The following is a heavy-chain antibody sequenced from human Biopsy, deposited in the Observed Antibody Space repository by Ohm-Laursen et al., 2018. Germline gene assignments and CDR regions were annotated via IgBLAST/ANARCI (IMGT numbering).Heavy chain of an antibody. D-gene: IGHD4-11*01. J-gene: IGHJ6*02. CDR3: ARDSGILNYGNFKYYHYYGMDV. CDR2: IYYSVMT. V-gene: IGHV4-59*02. CDR1: GDSVTKYY. Sequence: GTLCLTCPVCGDSVTKYYWSWIRQPPGKGLEWIGHIYYSVMTNYNPSLQSRVSISVDTSRNQVSLTLSSVTAADTAVYYCARDSGILNYGNFKYYHYYGMDVWGQGTKVTVSS.